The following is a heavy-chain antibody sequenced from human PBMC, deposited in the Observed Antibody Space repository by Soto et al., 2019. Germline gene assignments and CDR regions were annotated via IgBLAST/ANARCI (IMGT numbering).Heavy chain of an antibody. Sequence: GGSLRLSCAASGFTFSSYGMHWVRQAPGKGLEWVAVISYDGSNKYYADSVKGRFTISRDNSKNTLYLQMNSLRAEDTAVYYCAKERIVGGYCSGGSCWEPFDYWGQGTLVTVSS. J-gene: IGHJ4*02. V-gene: IGHV3-30*18. D-gene: IGHD2-15*01. CDR2: ISYDGSNK. CDR3: AKERIVGGYCSGGSCWEPFDY. CDR1: GFTFSSYG.